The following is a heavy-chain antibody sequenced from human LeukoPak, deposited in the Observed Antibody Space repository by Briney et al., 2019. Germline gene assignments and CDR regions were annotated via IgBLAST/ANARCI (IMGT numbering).Heavy chain of an antibody. CDR1: GFTFSSYG. Sequence: GGSLRLSCAASGFTFSSYGMNWVRQAPGKGLEWVSSISSSSSYIYYADSVKGRFTISRDNAKNSLYLQMNSLRAEDTAVYYCARDFVHYNFDYWGQGTLVTVSS. CDR2: ISSSSSYI. CDR3: ARDFVHYNFDY. J-gene: IGHJ4*02. V-gene: IGHV3-21*01. D-gene: IGHD2-2*02.